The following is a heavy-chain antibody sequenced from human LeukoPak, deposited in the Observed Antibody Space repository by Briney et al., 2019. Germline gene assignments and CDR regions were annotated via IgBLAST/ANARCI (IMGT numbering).Heavy chain of an antibody. D-gene: IGHD3-10*01. CDR1: GYTFTSYG. CDR2: ISAYNGNT. V-gene: IGHV1-18*01. CDR3: ARDPAYGSGSYYFEGFDY. Sequence: GASVKVSCKASGYTFTSYGISWVRQAPGQGLEWMGWISAYNGNTNYAQKLQGRVTMTTDTSTSTAYMELRSPRSDDTAVYYCARDPAYGSGSYYFEGFDYWGQGTLVTVSS. J-gene: IGHJ4*02.